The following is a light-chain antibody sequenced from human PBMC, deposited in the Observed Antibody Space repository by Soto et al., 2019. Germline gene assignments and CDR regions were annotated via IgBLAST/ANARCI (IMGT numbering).Light chain of an antibody. CDR2: GGS. CDR3: QHYDSSPMYT. V-gene: IGKV3-20*01. Sequence: EVVLTQSPGTLSLSPGERATLSCRASQSVRSTYLGWYQQKPGQAPRLLIYGGSARATGIPDRFSGSGSGTDFTLTISRREPEDFAVYYCQHYDSSPMYTFGQGTKLEIK. CDR1: QSVRSTY. J-gene: IGKJ2*01.